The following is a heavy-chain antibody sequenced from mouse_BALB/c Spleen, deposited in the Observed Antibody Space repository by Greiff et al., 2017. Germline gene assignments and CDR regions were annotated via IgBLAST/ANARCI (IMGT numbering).Heavy chain of an antibody. J-gene: IGHJ3*01. CDR3: AGAYYGNYERFAY. Sequence: EVKVVESGGGLVKPGGSLKLSCAASGFTFSDYYMYWVRQTPEKRLEWVATISDGGSYTYYPDSVKGRFTISRDNAKNTLYLQMSSLKSEDTAMYYCAGAYYGNYERFAYWGQGTLVTVSA. V-gene: IGHV5-4*02. D-gene: IGHD2-10*01. CDR2: ISDGGSYT. CDR1: GFTFSDYY.